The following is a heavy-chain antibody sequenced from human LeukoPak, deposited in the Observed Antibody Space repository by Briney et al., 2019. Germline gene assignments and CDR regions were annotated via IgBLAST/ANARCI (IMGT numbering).Heavy chain of an antibody. V-gene: IGHV4-4*02. CDR2: IYHSGST. CDR3: AKMGHSGYAR. D-gene: IGHD5-12*01. J-gene: IGHJ4*02. Sequence: PSGTLSLTCAVSGGSISSINWWSWVRQPPGEGLEWIGEIYHSGSTNYNPSLKSRVTISVDTSKNQFSLKLSSVTAADTAVYYCAKMGHSGYARWGQGTLVTVSS. CDR1: GGSISSINW.